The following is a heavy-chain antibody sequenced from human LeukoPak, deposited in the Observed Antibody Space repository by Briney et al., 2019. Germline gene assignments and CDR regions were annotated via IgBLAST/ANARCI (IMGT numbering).Heavy chain of an antibody. D-gene: IGHD4-17*01. CDR2: IYYSGST. J-gene: IGHJ5*02. CDR1: GGSISSGGYY. V-gene: IGHV4-31*03. CDR3: ARTARGTTVTTSGWFDP. Sequence: PSETLSLTCTVSGGSISSGGYYWSWTRQHPGKGLEWIGYIYYSGSTYYNPSLKSRVTISVDTSKNQFSLKLSSVTAADTAVYYCARTARGTTVTTSGWFDPWGQGTLVTVSS.